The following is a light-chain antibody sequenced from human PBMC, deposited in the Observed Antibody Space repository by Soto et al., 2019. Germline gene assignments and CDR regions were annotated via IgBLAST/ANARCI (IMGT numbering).Light chain of an antibody. CDR3: QHYNSYSEA. CDR1: QTISSW. J-gene: IGKJ1*01. CDR2: KAS. Sequence: DIQMTQSPSTLSGSVGDRVTITCRASQTISSWLAWYQQKPGKAPKLLIYKASTLKSGAPSRFSGSGSGTEFPLTISSLQPDDFANYYCQHYNSYSEAFGQGTKVELK. V-gene: IGKV1-5*03.